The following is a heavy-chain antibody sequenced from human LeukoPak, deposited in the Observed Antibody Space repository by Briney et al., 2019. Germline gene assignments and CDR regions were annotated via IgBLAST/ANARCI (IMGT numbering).Heavy chain of an antibody. D-gene: IGHD6-13*01. CDR3: AKTGTPWYYFDY. Sequence: GGSLRLSCAASGFTFSSYAMSWVRQAPGKGLEWVSAISGSGGSTYYADSVKGRLTISRDNSKNTLYLQMNSLRAEDTAVYYCAKTGTPWYYFDYWGQGTLVTVSS. J-gene: IGHJ4*02. CDR1: GFTFSSYA. CDR2: ISGSGGST. V-gene: IGHV3-23*01.